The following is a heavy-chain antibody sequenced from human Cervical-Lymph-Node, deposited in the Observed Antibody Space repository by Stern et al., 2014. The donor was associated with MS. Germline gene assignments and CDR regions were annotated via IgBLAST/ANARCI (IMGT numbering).Heavy chain of an antibody. CDR2: IIPLFATP. CDR1: GGTFNSYA. V-gene: IGHV1-69*01. Sequence: QMQLVQSGAEVKKPGSSVKVSCKASGGTFNSYAISWVRQAPGQGLAWMGGIIPLFATPIYAQKFQGRVTITVDQSTDTAYMELSTLRSEDTAVYYCARGVVELERRGGFLYWGQGTLVTVSS. D-gene: IGHD1-1*01. CDR3: ARGVVELERRGGFLY. J-gene: IGHJ4*02.